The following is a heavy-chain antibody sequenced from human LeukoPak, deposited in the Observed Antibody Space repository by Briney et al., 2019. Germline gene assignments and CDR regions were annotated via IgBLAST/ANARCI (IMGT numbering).Heavy chain of an antibody. CDR3: ASLTTADAFDI. V-gene: IGHV4-59*01. J-gene: IGHJ3*02. CDR1: GGSIYGYY. CDR2: IYFSGST. D-gene: IGHD3-22*01. Sequence: PSETLSLTCTVSGGSIYGYYWSWVRQPPGKGLEWIGYIYFSGSTNYNPSLKSRIIISINTSKSQFSLTLNSVTAAHTAVFYCASLTTADAFDIWGQGTMVTVSS.